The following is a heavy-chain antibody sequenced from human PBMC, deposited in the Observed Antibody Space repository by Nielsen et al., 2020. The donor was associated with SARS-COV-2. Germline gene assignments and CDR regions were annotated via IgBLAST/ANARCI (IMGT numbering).Heavy chain of an antibody. CDR2: IGTAGDT. V-gene: IGHV3-13*04. CDR1: GFTFSSYD. D-gene: IGHD1-26*01. J-gene: IGHJ3*02. CDR3: AKSRSGSYYFAFDI. Sequence: GGSLRLSCAASGFTFSSYDMHWVRQATGKGLEWVSAIGTAGDTYYPGSVKGRFTISRENAKNSLYLQMNSLRAEDTAVYFCAKSRSGSYYFAFDIWGQGTMVTVSS.